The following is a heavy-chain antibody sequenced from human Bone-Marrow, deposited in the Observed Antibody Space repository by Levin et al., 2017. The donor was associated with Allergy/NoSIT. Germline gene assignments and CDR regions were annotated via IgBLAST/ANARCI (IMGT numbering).Heavy chain of an antibody. CDR1: GGSISSSY. CDR2: INYGGST. Sequence: SQTLSLTCTVSGGSISSSYWGWIRPPPGKGLEWIGYINYGGSTNYHPSFKSRVTMSVDTSKNQFSLKLSSVTAADTAIYYCARMGNIRAAAFDYWGQGTLVTVSS. D-gene: IGHD6-13*01. J-gene: IGHJ4*02. V-gene: IGHV4-59*08. CDR3: ARMGNIRAAAFDY.